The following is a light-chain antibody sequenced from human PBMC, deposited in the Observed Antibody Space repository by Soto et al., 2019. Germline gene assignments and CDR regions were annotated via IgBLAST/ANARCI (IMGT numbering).Light chain of an antibody. CDR3: QQYDSSPIT. CDR2: GAS. J-gene: IGKJ5*01. V-gene: IGKV3-20*01. CDR1: QSVSSNY. Sequence: EIVLTQSPGTLSLSPGERATLSCRASQSVSSNYLAWYRQRPGQAPRLLIYGASSRATGIPDRFSGSGSGTDFTLTIGRLEPEDFAVYYCQQYDSSPITFGQGTRLEIK.